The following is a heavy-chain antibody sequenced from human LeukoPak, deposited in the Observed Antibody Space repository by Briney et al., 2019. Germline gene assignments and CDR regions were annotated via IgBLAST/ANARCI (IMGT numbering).Heavy chain of an antibody. D-gene: IGHD3-3*01. V-gene: IGHV3-7*01. CDR1: GFTFSSYW. Sequence: GGSLRLSCAASGFTFSSYWMSWVRQAPGKGLEWVANIKQDGSEKYYVDSVKGRFTISRDNAKNSLYLQMNSLRAEDTAVYYCARERGTYYDFWSGYSNNWFDPWGQGTLVTVS. CDR2: IKQDGSEK. J-gene: IGHJ5*02. CDR3: ARERGTYYDFWSGYSNNWFDP.